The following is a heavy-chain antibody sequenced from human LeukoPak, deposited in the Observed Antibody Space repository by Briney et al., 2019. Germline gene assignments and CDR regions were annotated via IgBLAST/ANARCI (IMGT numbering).Heavy chain of an antibody. Sequence: GGSLRLSCAASGFTFSNYAMSWVRQAPGRGLEWVSAISGSSGLTYYADSVKGRFTISRDNSKNTLFLQMNSLRAEDTAVYYCARRGESTSYGDYRFDYWGQGTLVTVSS. CDR2: ISGSSGLT. CDR1: GFTFSNYA. V-gene: IGHV3-23*01. J-gene: IGHJ4*02. CDR3: ARRGESTSYGDYRFDY. D-gene: IGHD4-17*01.